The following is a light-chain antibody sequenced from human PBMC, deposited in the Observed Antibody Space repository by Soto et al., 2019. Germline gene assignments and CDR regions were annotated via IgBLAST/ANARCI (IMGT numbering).Light chain of an antibody. J-gene: IGKJ4*01. Sequence: EIVLTQSPGTLSLSPGERATLPCRASQSVSSSYLAWYQQKPGQAPRLLIYGASSRATGIPDRFSGSGSGTDFTLTISRLEPEDFAVYYCLQDYNYPRTFGGGTKVDIK. CDR1: QSVSSSY. V-gene: IGKV3-20*01. CDR2: GAS. CDR3: LQDYNYPRT.